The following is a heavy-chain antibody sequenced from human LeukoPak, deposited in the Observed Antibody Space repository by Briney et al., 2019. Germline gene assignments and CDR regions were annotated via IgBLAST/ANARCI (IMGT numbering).Heavy chain of an antibody. Sequence: SETLSLTCTVSGGSISSYYWSWIRQPPGKGLEWIGYIYYSGSTNYNPSLKSRVTISVDTSKNQFSLKLSSVTAADTAVYYCARQGYDILTGYFIAFDIWGQGTMVTVSS. J-gene: IGHJ3*02. CDR1: GGSISSYY. V-gene: IGHV4-59*01. CDR2: IYYSGST. D-gene: IGHD3-9*01. CDR3: ARQGYDILTGYFIAFDI.